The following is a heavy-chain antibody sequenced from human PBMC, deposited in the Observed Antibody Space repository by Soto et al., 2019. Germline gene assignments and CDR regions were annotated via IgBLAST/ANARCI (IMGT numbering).Heavy chain of an antibody. V-gene: IGHV4-30-2*01. Sequence: QLQLQESGSGLVKPSQTLSLTCAVSGGSISSGGYSWSWIRQPPGKGLEWIGYTYHSGRTSYNPSLKSRVNISVDRSKNQFSLKLSSVTAADTAVYYCARGSYGGNPYYCDSWGQGTLVTVSS. CDR2: TYHSGRT. D-gene: IGHD1-26*01. CDR3: ARGSYGGNPYYCDS. CDR1: GGSISSGGYS. J-gene: IGHJ4*02.